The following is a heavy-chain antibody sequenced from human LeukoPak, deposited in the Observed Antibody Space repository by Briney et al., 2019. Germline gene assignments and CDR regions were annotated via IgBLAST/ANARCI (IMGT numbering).Heavy chain of an antibody. D-gene: IGHD3-3*01. V-gene: IGHV1-18*01. J-gene: IGHJ5*02. Sequence: GASVKVSCKASGYTFTSYGISWVRQAPGQGLEWMGWISAYNGNTNYAQKLQGRVTMTTDTSTSTAYMELRSLRSDDTAVYYCARSPPVRVRATRRRWFDPWGQGTLVTVSS. CDR2: ISAYNGNT. CDR1: GYTFTSYG. CDR3: ARSPPVRVRATRRRWFDP.